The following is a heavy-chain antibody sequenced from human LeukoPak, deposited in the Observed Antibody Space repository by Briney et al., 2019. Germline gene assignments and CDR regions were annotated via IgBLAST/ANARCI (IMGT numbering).Heavy chain of an antibody. CDR1: GYTFTSYD. CDR2: MNPNSGNT. Sequence: GASVKVSCKASGYTFTSYDINWVRQATGQGLEWMGWMNPNSGNTGYAQEFQGRVTMTRNTSISTAYMELSSLRSEDTAVYYCARVVSSDSSGWYRDDYWGQGTLVTVSS. CDR3: ARVVSSDSSGWYRDDY. D-gene: IGHD6-19*01. J-gene: IGHJ4*02. V-gene: IGHV1-8*01.